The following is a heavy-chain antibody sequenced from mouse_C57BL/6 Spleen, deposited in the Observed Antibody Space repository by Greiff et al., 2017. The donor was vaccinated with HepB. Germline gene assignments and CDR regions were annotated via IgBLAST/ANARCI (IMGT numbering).Heavy chain of an antibody. CDR2: IDPSDSYT. Sequence: QVHVKQPGAELVMPGASVKLSCKASGYTFTSYWMHWVKQRPGQGLEWIGEIDPSDSYTNYNQKFKGKSTLTVDNSSITAYMQLSSLTSEDSAVYYCARRQIYYGSSYHWYFDVWGTGTTVTVSS. V-gene: IGHV1-69*01. J-gene: IGHJ1*03. CDR1: GYTFTSYW. D-gene: IGHD1-1*01. CDR3: ARRQIYYGSSYHWYFDV.